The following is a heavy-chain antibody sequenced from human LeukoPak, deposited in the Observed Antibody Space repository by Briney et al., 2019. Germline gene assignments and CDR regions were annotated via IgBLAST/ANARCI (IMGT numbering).Heavy chain of an antibody. J-gene: IGHJ4*02. Sequence: GGSLRLSCAASGFSFDDYAMHWVCQAPGKGLEWVSLISGDGGRTYYVDSVKGRFTISRDNSKNSLYLEMNSLRTEDTALYYCAKDTQIGFGEYPRFDYWGQGALVTVSS. D-gene: IGHD3-10*01. CDR2: ISGDGGRT. CDR3: AKDTQIGFGEYPRFDY. CDR1: GFSFDDYA. V-gene: IGHV3-43*02.